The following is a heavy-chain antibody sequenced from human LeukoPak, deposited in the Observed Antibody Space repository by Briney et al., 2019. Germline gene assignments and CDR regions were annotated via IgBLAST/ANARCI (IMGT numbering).Heavy chain of an antibody. CDR2: IIGSGGST. CDR3: ARLSSWVFEI. J-gene: IGHJ3*02. Sequence: GGSLRLSCAASGFTFSSYAMSWVRQAPGKGLEWVSGIIGSGGSTYYADSVKGRFTISRDNSKNTLYLQMNSLRAEDTAVYFCARLSSWVFEIWGQGTMVTVSS. V-gene: IGHV3-23*01. CDR1: GFTFSSYA. D-gene: IGHD2-21*02.